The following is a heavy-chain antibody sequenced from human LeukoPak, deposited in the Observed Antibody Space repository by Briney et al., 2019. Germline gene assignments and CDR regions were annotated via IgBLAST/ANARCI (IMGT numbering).Heavy chain of an antibody. Sequence: ASVKVSCKASGGTFSTYAINWVRQAPGQGLEWMGGIIPIFGTANYAQKFQGRVTITADESTSTAYMELSSLRSEDTAVYYCARTRVSRVVDAFDIWGQGTMVTVSS. J-gene: IGHJ3*02. D-gene: IGHD3-3*01. CDR1: GGTFSTYA. CDR3: ARTRVSRVVDAFDI. CDR2: IIPIFGTA. V-gene: IGHV1-69*01.